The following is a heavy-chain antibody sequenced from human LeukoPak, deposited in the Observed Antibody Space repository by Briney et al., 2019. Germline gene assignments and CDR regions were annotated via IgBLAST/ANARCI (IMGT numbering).Heavy chain of an antibody. D-gene: IGHD1-26*01. V-gene: IGHV4-59*12. CDR2: MYHSGNT. CDR3: ARSSGSYGVAWFDP. CDR1: GGSISSYY. Sequence: SETLSLTCTVSGGSISSYYWSWIRQPPGKGLEWIGSMYHSGNTYYNLSLKSRVTISLDTSKNQCSLKLSSVTAADTAVYHCARSSGSYGVAWFDPWGQGTLVTVSS. J-gene: IGHJ5*02.